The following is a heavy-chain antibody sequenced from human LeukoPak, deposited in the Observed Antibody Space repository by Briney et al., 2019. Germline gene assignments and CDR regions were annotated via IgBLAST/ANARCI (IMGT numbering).Heavy chain of an antibody. J-gene: IGHJ5*02. CDR1: GDSVSSNSAA. D-gene: IGHD1-26*01. CDR3: ARDHGGSYYGGIVPGPDKGMWFDP. CDR2: TYYRSKWYN. Sequence: SQTPSLTCAISGDSVSSNSAAWNWIRQSPSRGPEWLGRTYYRSKWYNDYAVSVKSRITINPDTSKNQFSLQLNSVTPEDTAVYYCARDHGGSYYGGIVPGPDKGMWFDPWGQGTLVTVSS. V-gene: IGHV6-1*01.